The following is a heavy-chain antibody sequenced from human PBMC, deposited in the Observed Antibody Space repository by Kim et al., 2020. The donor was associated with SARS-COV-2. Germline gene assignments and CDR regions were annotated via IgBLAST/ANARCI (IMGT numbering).Heavy chain of an antibody. CDR3: AATSGSQTSYNWD. V-gene: IGHV6-1*01. D-gene: IGHD3-10*01. J-gene: IGHJ4*02. Sequence: EYAPSVKGRITISPDTSKNQFSLPLESVTPEDTAVYYCAATSGSQTSYNWDWGQGALVTVSS.